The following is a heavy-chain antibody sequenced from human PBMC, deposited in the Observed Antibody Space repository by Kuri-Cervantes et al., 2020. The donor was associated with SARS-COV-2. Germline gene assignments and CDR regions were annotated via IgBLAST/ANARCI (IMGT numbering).Heavy chain of an antibody. CDR2: ISSSSSTI. D-gene: IGHD4-17*01. CDR1: GFTFSSHS. V-gene: IGHV3-48*01. Sequence: GGSLRLSCAASGFTFSSHSMNWVRQAPGKGLEWVSYISSSSSTIYYADSVKGRFTISRDNAKNSLYLQMNSLRAEDTAVYYCARGFPTVTTWLGYYYYGMDVWGQGTTVTVSS. J-gene: IGHJ6*02. CDR3: ARGFPTVTTWLGYYYYGMDV.